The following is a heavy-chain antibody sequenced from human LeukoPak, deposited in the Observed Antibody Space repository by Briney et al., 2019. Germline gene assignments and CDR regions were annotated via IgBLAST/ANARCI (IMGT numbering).Heavy chain of an antibody. V-gene: IGHV3-23*01. CDR1: GFTFSSYA. D-gene: IGHD2-2*02. CDR3: ASWPGYCSSTSCYTNDY. CDR2: ISGSGGST. J-gene: IGHJ4*02. Sequence: PGGSLRLSCAASGFTFSSYAMSWVRQAPGKGLEWVSAISGSGGSTYYADSVKGRFTISRDNSKNTLYLQMNSLRAEDTAVYYCASWPGYCSSTSCYTNDYWGQGTLVTVSS.